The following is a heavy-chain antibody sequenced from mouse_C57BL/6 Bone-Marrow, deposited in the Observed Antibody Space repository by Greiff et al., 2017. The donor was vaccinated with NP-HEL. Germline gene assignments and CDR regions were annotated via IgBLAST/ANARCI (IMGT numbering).Heavy chain of an antibody. J-gene: IGHJ3*01. Sequence: EVMLVESGEGLVKPGGSLKLSCAASGFTFSSYAMSWVRQTPEKRLEWVAYISSGGDYIYYADTVKGRFTISRDNARNTLYLQMSSLKSEDTAMYYCTRETTGKGFAYWGQGTLVTVSA. CDR1: GFTFSSYA. V-gene: IGHV5-9-1*02. D-gene: IGHD1-1*01. CDR2: ISSGGDYI. CDR3: TRETTGKGFAY.